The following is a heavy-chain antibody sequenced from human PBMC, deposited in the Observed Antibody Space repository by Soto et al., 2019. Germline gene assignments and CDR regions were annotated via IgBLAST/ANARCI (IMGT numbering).Heavy chain of an antibody. CDR1: GYSFTSYW. CDR2: IYPGDSDT. V-gene: IGHV5-51*01. CDR3: ARGGYSNSDYYYGMDV. D-gene: IGHD4-4*01. J-gene: IGHJ6*02. Sequence: PGESLKISCKGSGYSFTSYWIGWVRQMPGKGLEWMGIIYPGDSDTRYSPSFQGQVTLSADKTISTAYLQWRSLKASDTAVYYCARGGYSNSDYYYGMDVWGQGXTVTVYS.